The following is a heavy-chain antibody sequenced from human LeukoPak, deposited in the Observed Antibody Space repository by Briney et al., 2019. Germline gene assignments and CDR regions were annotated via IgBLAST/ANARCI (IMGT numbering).Heavy chain of an antibody. V-gene: IGHV3-21*01. J-gene: IGHJ4*02. CDR3: ARDDSQYYYGSGSYPYYFDY. Sequence: PGGSLRLSCAASGFTFSSYWMSWVRQAPGKGLEWVSSISSSSSYIYYADSVKGRFTISRDNAKNSLYLQMNSLRAEDTAVYYCARDDSQYYYGSGSYPYYFDYWGQGTLVTVSS. CDR2: ISSSSSYI. CDR1: GFTFSSYW. D-gene: IGHD3-10*01.